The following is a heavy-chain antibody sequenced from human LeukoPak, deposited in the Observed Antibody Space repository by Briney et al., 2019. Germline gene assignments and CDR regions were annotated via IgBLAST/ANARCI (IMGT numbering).Heavy chain of an antibody. D-gene: IGHD2-21*02. V-gene: IGHV4-59*01. J-gene: IGHJ4*02. CDR2: IYYSGST. CDR1: GGSISSYY. Sequence: NTSETLSLTCTVSGGSISSYYWSWIRQPPGKGLEWIGYIYYSGSTNYNPSLKSRVTISVDTSKNQFSLKLSSVTAADTAVYYCARAACGGDCYPDYWGQGTLVTVSS. CDR3: ARAACGGDCYPDY.